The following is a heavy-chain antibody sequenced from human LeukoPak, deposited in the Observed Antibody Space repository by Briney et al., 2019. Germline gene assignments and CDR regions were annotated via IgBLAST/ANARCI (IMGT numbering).Heavy chain of an antibody. J-gene: IGHJ4*02. CDR3: ARTTSAYYYDSSGSDY. D-gene: IGHD3-22*01. Sequence: ASVKVSCKASGYTFTSYGISWVRQAPGQGLEWMGWISAYNGNTNYAQKLQGRVTMTTDTSTSTAYMELRSLRSDDTAVYYCARTTSAYYYDSSGSDYWGQGTLATVSS. V-gene: IGHV1-18*01. CDR2: ISAYNGNT. CDR1: GYTFTSYG.